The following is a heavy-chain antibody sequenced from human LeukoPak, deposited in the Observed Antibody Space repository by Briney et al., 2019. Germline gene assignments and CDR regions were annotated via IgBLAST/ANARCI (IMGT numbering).Heavy chain of an antibody. V-gene: IGHV4-59*01. CDR1: RGSISSYY. CDR2: IDNSGNT. J-gene: IGHJ4*02. D-gene: IGHD3-3*01. CDR3: ARGRITIFGVVIPHFDN. Sequence: SETLSLTCTVSRGSISSYYWSWIRQPPGKGLEWIGYIDNSGNTNSNPALKSRVTMSVDTSKNQFSLKLSSVIAADTAVYYCARGRITIFGVVIPHFDNWGQGTLVTVSS.